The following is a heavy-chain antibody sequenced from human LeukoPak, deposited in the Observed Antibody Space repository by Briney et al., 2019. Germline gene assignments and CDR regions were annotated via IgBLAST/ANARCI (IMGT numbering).Heavy chain of an antibody. J-gene: IGHJ4*02. Sequence: AASVKVSCKASGYTFSGYYMHWVRQAPGQGLEWMGWINPNIGGTNYAQKFQGRVTMTRDPSISTAYMELSRLKSDDTAVYYCAREHSSSSGKVFDYWGQGTLVTVSS. CDR3: AREHSSSSGKVFDY. D-gene: IGHD6-6*01. CDR2: INPNIGGT. CDR1: GYTFSGYY. V-gene: IGHV1-2*02.